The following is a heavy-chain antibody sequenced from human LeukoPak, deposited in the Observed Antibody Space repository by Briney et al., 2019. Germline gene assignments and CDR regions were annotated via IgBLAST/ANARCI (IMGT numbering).Heavy chain of an antibody. CDR3: AKGATYCSSTSCPDAFDI. CDR2: ISYDGSNK. CDR1: GFTFSSYA. V-gene: IGHV3-30-3*01. J-gene: IGHJ3*02. D-gene: IGHD2-2*01. Sequence: GRSLRLSCAASGFTFSSYAMHWVRQAPGKGLEWVAVISYDGSNKYYADSVKGRFTISRDNSKNTLYLQMNSLRAEDTAVYYCAKGATYCSSTSCPDAFDIWGQGTMVTVSS.